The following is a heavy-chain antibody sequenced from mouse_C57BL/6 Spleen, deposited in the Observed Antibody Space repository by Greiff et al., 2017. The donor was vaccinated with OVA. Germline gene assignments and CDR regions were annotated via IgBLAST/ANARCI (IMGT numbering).Heavy chain of an antibody. D-gene: IGHD2-4*01. J-gene: IGHJ2*01. CDR1: GYAFTNYL. CDR3: ARRGYDYGPYYFDY. CDR2: INPGSGGT. V-gene: IGHV1-54*01. Sequence: QVQLQQSGAELVRPGTSVKVSCKASGYAFTNYLIEWVKQRPGQGLEWIGVINPGSGGTNYNEKFKGKATLTADKSSSTAYMQLSSLTSEDSAVYFCARRGYDYGPYYFDYWGQGTTLTVSS.